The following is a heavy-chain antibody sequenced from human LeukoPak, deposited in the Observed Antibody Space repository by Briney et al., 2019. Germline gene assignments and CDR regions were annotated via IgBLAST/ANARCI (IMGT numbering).Heavy chain of an antibody. CDR3: AMGWFGAGIDY. D-gene: IGHD3-10*01. CDR2: IIPIFGTA. CDR1: GGTFSSYA. V-gene: IGHV1-69*01. J-gene: IGHJ4*02. Sequence: ASVKVSCKASGGTFSSYAISWVRQAPGQGLEWMGGIIPIFGTANYAQKFQGRVTITADESTSTAYMELSSLRSEDTAVYYCAMGWFGAGIDYWGQGTLVTVSS.